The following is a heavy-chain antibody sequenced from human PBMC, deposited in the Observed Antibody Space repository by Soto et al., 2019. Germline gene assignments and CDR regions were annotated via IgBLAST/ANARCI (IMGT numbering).Heavy chain of an antibody. CDR3: ARLSFVPDVSGIVGASHFDY. J-gene: IGHJ4*02. D-gene: IGHD1-26*01. Sequence: GESLKISCKGSGYSFTSYWICWVRQMPGKGLEWMGIIYPGDSDTRYSPSFQGQVTISADKSISTAYLQWSSLKASDTAMYYCARLSFVPDVSGIVGASHFDYCGQVTLVTVSS. CDR1: GYSFTSYW. CDR2: IYPGDSDT. V-gene: IGHV5-51*01.